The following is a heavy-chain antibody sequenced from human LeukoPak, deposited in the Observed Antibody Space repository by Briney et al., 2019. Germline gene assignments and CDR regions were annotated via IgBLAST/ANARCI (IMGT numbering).Heavy chain of an antibody. D-gene: IGHD4-17*01. CDR3: AREGPSYGSFDY. CDR2: IGTAGDT. J-gene: IGHJ4*02. Sequence: GGSLRLSCAASGFTFSSYDMHWVRHATGKGLEWVSAIGTAGDTYYPGSVKGRFTISRENAKNSLYLQMNSLRAGDTAVYYCAREGPSYGSFDYWGQGTLVTVSS. CDR1: GFTFSSYD. V-gene: IGHV3-13*01.